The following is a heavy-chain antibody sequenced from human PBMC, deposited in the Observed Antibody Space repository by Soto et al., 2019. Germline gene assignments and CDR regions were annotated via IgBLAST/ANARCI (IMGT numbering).Heavy chain of an antibody. CDR1: GGSISSYY. D-gene: IGHD3-10*01. V-gene: IGHV4-59*08. CDR2: IYYSGST. J-gene: IGHJ4*02. CDR3: ARHNYGSGSTYFDY. Sequence: QVQLQESGPGLVKPSETLSLTCTVSGGSISSYYWSWIRQPPGKGLEWIGYIYYSGSTNYNPSLKSRVTISVGTSKNQFSLKLNSMTAADTAVYYCARHNYGSGSTYFDYWGQGTLVTVSS.